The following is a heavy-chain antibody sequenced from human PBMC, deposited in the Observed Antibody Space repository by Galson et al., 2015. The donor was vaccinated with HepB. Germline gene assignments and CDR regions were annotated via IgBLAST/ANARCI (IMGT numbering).Heavy chain of an antibody. CDR1: GYTFTSYG. J-gene: IGHJ4*02. D-gene: IGHD6-19*01. Sequence: QSGAEVKKPRASVKVSCKASGYTFTSYGISWVRQAPGQGLEWMGWISAYNGNTNYAQKLQGRVTMTTDTSTSTAYMELRSLRSDDTAVYHCARVPVNWAVAGTFDYWGQGTLVTVSS. V-gene: IGHV1-18*01. CDR3: ARVPVNWAVAGTFDY. CDR2: ISAYNGNT.